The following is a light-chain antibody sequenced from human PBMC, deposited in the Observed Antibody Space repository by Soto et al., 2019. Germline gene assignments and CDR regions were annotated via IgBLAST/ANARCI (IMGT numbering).Light chain of an antibody. CDR1: QSVSGSR. CDR3: QQYGSSPST. J-gene: IGKJ1*01. V-gene: IGKV3-20*01. CDR2: GAF. Sequence: IFLTESPATLXFSPGEXXXXSXLLSQSVSGSRLAWYQQKPGQAPRLLIYGAFRRVTGIPDRFSGSGSGTDFTLTISRLEPEDFAVYYCQQYGSSPSTFGRGTKVDIK.